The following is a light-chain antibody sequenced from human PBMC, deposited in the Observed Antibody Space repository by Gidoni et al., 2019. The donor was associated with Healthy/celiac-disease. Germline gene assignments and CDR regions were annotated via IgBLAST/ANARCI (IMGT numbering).Light chain of an antibody. CDR1: SSDVGSYNL. V-gene: IGLV2-23*03. Sequence: QSALTHPASVSGSPGQSITISCTGTSSDVGSYNLVSWYQQPPGRAPKLMIYEGRKRPSGVSNRFSGSKSGNTASLTISGLHAEDEADYYCCSYAGSSTFVVFGGGTKLTVL. CDR3: CSYAGSSTFVV. J-gene: IGLJ2*01. CDR2: EGR.